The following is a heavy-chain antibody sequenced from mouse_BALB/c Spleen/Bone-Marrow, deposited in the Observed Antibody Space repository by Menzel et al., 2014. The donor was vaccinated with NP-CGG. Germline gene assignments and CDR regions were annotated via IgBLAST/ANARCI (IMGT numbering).Heavy chain of an antibody. D-gene: IGHD2-4*01. CDR1: GYTFXSYW. Sequence: VQLQQSGAELVKPGASVKMSCKASGYTFXSYWMHWVKQRPGQGLEWIGTIDPSDSYTSYNQKFKGKATLTVDTSSSTAYMQLSSLTSEDSAVYYCTRNDYDGFAYWGQGTLVTVSA. CDR3: TRNDYDGFAY. V-gene: IGHV1S127*01. J-gene: IGHJ3*01. CDR2: IDPSDSYT.